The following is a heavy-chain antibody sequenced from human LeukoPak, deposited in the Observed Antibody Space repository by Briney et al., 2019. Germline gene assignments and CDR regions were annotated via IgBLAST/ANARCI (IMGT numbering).Heavy chain of an antibody. V-gene: IGHV4-34*01. CDR3: ARLMWELLPWFDP. J-gene: IGHJ5*02. CDR2: INHSGST. D-gene: IGHD1-26*01. Sequence: SETLSLTCAVYGGSFSGYYWSWIRQPPGKGLEWIGEINHSGSTNYNPSLKSRVTISVDTSKNQFSLKLSSVTAADTAVYYCARLMWELLPWFDPWGQGTLVTVSS. CDR1: GGSFSGYY.